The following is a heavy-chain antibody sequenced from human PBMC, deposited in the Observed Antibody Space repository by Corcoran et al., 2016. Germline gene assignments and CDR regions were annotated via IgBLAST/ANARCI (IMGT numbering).Heavy chain of an antibody. J-gene: IGHJ5*02. CDR2: IYSGGST. CDR3: ARGGSSSWYTNWFDP. CDR1: GFTVSSNY. V-gene: IGHV3-53*01. Sequence: EVQLVESGGGLIQPGGSLRLSCAASGFTVSSNYMSWVRQAPGKGLEWVSVIYSGGSTYYADSVKGRFTISRDNSKNTLYLQMNSLRAEDTAVYYCARGGSSSWYTNWFDPWGQGTLVTVSS. D-gene: IGHD6-13*01.